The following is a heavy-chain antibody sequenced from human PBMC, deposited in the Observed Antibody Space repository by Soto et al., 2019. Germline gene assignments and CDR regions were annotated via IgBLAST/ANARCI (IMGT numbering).Heavy chain of an antibody. V-gene: IGHV3-11*01. Sequence: VGSLRLSCAASGFTFSDHYMSWIRQAPGKGLEWVSYISSSGDIIYYADSVKGRFTISRDNAKNSLYLQMNSLRADDTAVYYCVKDRIIVATDPWGQGTLVTVSS. CDR2: ISSSGDII. CDR1: GFTFSDHY. CDR3: VKDRIIVATDP. D-gene: IGHD5-12*01. J-gene: IGHJ5*02.